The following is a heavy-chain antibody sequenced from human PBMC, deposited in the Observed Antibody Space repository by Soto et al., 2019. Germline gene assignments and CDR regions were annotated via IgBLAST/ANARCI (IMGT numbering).Heavy chain of an antibody. CDR3: ARGDSTDCSNGVCSFFYNHDMDV. J-gene: IGHJ6*02. CDR1: GYSFADYH. Sequence: ASVKVSCKASGYSFADYHIHWVRQAPGQGLEWLGRINPKSGGTSTAQKFQGWVTMTTDTSISTASMELTRLTSDDTAIHYCARGDSTDCSNGVCSFFYNHDMDVWGQGTTVTVSS. D-gene: IGHD2-8*01. V-gene: IGHV1-2*04. CDR2: INPKSGGT.